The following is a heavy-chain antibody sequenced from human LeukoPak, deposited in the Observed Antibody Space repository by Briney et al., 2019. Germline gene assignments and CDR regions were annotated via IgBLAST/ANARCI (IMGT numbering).Heavy chain of an antibody. J-gene: IGHJ4*02. CDR2: ISGASGAT. Sequence: GGSLRLSCAASGFTFTNYAMSWVRQAPGKGLEWVSTISGASGATYYADSVKGRFTISRDNSKNTLYLQMNSLKAEDTAVYYCAKAISGWAKFDYWGQGTLVTVSS. CDR3: AKAISGWAKFDY. CDR1: GFTFTNYA. D-gene: IGHD6-19*01. V-gene: IGHV3-23*01.